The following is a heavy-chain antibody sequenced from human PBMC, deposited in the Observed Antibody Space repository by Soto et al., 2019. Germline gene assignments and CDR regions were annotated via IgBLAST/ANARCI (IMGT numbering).Heavy chain of an antibody. V-gene: IGHV1-18*03. J-gene: IGHJ6*02. CDR1: GYTFTSYG. CDR2: ISAYNGNT. Sequence: QVQLVQSGAEVKKPGASVKVSCKASGYTFTSYGISWVRLAAGQGLEWMGWISAYNGNTNYAQKLQGRVTMTTDTSTSTAYMELRSLRSDYMAVYYCARVRGAYGMDVWGQGTTVTVSS. CDR3: ARVRGAYGMDV.